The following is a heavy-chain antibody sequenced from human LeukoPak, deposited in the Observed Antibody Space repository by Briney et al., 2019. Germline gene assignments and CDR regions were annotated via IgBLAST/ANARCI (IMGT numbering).Heavy chain of an antibody. V-gene: IGHV1-2*02. CDR3: AREESNWNYYYFDF. D-gene: IGHD1-7*01. CDR1: GYTFTGYY. Sequence: ASVKVSCKASGYTFTGYYIHWVRPAPGQGLEWMGWIKPENGRTNYAQQFPGRVILSRDTSISTVYMEVLRLASDDTAVYYCAREESNWNYYYFDFWGQGSLVTVSS. CDR2: IKPENGRT. J-gene: IGHJ4*02.